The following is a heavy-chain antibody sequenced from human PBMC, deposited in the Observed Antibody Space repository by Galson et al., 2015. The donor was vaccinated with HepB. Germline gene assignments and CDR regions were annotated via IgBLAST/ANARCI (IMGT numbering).Heavy chain of an antibody. V-gene: IGHV7-4-1*02. J-gene: IGHJ6*03. CDR2: INTNTGNP. D-gene: IGHD3-3*01. CDR3: ARDCGRGYDFWSGYYPYYYYYMDV. Sequence: SVKVSCKASGYTFTSYAMNWVRQAPGQGLEWMGWINTNTGNPTYAQGFTGRFVFSLDTSVSTAYLQISSLKAEDTAVYYCARDCGRGYDFWSGYYPYYYYYMDVWGKGTTVTVSS. CDR1: GYTFTSYA.